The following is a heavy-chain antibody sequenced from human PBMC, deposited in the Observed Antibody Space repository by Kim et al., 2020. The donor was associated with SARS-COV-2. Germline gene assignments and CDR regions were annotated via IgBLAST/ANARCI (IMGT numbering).Heavy chain of an antibody. V-gene: IGHV1-69*13. J-gene: IGHJ4*02. Sequence: SVKVSCKASGGTFSSYAISWVRQAPGQGLEWMGGIIPIFGTANYAQKFQGRVTITADESTSTAYMELSSLRSEDTAVYYCARDKRGAYYYGSGSYYTLNYWGQGTLVTVSS. CDR2: IIPIFGTA. CDR3: ARDKRGAYYYGSGSYYTLNY. CDR1: GGTFSSYA. D-gene: IGHD3-10*01.